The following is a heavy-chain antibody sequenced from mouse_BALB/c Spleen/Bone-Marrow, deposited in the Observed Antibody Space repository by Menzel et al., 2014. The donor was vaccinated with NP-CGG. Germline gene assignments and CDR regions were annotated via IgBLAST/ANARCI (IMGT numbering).Heavy chain of an antibody. D-gene: IGHD1-1*01. J-gene: IGHJ2*01. V-gene: IGHV2-9*02. Sequence: QVQLKESGPGLVAPSQSLSITCTVSGFSLTSYGVHWVRQPPGKGLEWLGVIWAGGSTNYNSALMSRLSISKDNSKSQIFLKMNSLQTDDTAMYYCAIFITTVAGYFDYWGQGTTLTVSS. CDR2: IWAGGST. CDR3: AIFITTVAGYFDY. CDR1: GFSLTSYG.